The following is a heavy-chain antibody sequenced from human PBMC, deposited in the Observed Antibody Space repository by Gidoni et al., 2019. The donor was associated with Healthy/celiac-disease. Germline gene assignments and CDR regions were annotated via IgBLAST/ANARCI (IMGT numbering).Heavy chain of an antibody. V-gene: IGHV1-2*02. D-gene: IGHD2-2*01. Sequence: QVQLVQSGAEVKKPGASVKVSCKASGYTFTGYYMHWVRQAPGQGLEWMGWINPNSGGTNYAQKFQGRVTMTRDTSISTAYMELSRLRSDDTAVYYCARDPSEHQNMLIKDIVVVPAAMDVWGKGTTVTVSS. J-gene: IGHJ6*04. CDR2: INPNSGGT. CDR1: GYTFTGYY. CDR3: ARDPSEHQNMLIKDIVVVPAAMDV.